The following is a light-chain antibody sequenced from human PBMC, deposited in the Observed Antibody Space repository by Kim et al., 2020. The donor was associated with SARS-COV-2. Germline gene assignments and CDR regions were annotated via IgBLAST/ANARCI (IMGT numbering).Light chain of an antibody. CDR2: DTG. CDR1: HY. J-gene: IGLJ3*02. CDR3: LLSFSGIRV. V-gene: IGLV7-46*01. Sequence: HYPYWFQKKPGEVPSTLIFDTGSRHSWTPARFSGSLSGDKAVLTLAGARPEDEGDYYCLLSFSGIRVFGGGTKLTVL.